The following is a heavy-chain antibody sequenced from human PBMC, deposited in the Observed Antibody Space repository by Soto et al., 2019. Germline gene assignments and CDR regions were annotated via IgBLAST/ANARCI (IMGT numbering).Heavy chain of an antibody. CDR3: AKTLSKPRFYFYYGMDV. CDR1: GDSISSPSYY. Sequence: QLQLQESGPGLVKPSETLSLTCTVSGDSISSPSYYWAWIRQPPGKGLEWIGSVYYNGNTYFNPSLKSRVTVSVDTSRAHFSLQLRSVTAADTAVYYCAKTLSKPRFYFYYGMDVWGQGTTVTVSS. D-gene: IGHD3-16*01. CDR2: VYYNGNT. J-gene: IGHJ6*02. V-gene: IGHV4-39*02.